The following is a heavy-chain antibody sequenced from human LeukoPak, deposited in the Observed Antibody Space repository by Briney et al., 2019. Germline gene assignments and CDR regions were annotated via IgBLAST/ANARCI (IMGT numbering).Heavy chain of an antibody. V-gene: IGHV3-21*01. CDR3: ARDWAIFDPDY. Sequence: GGSLRLPCAASGFTFSSYSMNWVRQAPGKGLEWVSSISSSSSYIYYADSVKGRFTISRDNAKNSLYLQMNSLRAEDTAVYYCARDWAIFDPDYWGQGTLVTASS. CDR1: GFTFSSYS. CDR2: ISSSSSYI. D-gene: IGHD3-9*01. J-gene: IGHJ4*02.